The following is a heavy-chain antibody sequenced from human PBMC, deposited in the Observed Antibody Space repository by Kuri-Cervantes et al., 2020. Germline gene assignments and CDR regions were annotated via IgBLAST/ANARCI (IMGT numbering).Heavy chain of an antibody. V-gene: IGHV2-26*01. CDR3: AHRLYNSGSYIFDY. Sequence: SGSTLVKPTETLTLTCTVSGFSLSNARMGVSWIRQPPGRALEWLAHIFSNDEKSYSTSLKSRLTITKDTSRDQVVLTMTNMDPVDTATYYCAHRLYNSGSYIFDYWGQGTLVTVSS. CDR1: GFSLSNARMG. D-gene: IGHD3-10*01. J-gene: IGHJ4*02. CDR2: IFSNDEK.